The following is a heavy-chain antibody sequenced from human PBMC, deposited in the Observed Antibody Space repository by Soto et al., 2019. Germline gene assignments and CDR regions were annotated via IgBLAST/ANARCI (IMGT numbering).Heavy chain of an antibody. CDR2: ISQEVSIK. V-gene: IGHV3-30*18. CDR1: AFDFSDYG. CDR3: VKNGSQGIRFFGAVPAS. D-gene: IGHD3-3*01. J-gene: IGHJ4*02. Sequence: SLTLSCEGSAFDFSDYGMHSVRQAQDKRLEWVAGISQEVSIKYYGDSVKGRCTISRENFKNMLFLQLNSLTMADTAIYFCVKNGSQGIRFFGAVPASRGMGTLVPVS.